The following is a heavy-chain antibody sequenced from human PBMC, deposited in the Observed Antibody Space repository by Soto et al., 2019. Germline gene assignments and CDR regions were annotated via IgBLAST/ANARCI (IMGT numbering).Heavy chain of an antibody. V-gene: IGHV3-30-3*01. D-gene: IGHD3-16*02. CDR3: ARDYYVWGSYRYTDDAFDI. CDR2: ISYDGSNK. J-gene: IGHJ3*02. Sequence: QVQLVESGGGVVQPGRSLRLSCAASGFTFSSYAMHWVRQAPGKGLEWVAVISYDGSNKYYADSVKGRFTIYRDNSKNTLYLQMNSLRAEDTAVYYCARDYYVWGSYRYTDDAFDIWGQGTMVTVSS. CDR1: GFTFSSYA.